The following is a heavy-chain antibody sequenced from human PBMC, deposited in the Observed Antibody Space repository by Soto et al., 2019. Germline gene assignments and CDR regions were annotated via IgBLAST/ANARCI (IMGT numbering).Heavy chain of an antibody. V-gene: IGHV4-4*02. CDR2: IYHSGST. J-gene: IGHJ6*02. D-gene: IGHD1-26*01. CDR1: GGSISSSNW. CDR3: ASLLSGSHNTDGMDV. Sequence: QVQLQESGPGLVKPSGTLSLTCAVSGGSISSSNWWSWVRQPPGKGLEWIGEIYHSGSTNYNPSLKSRVTISVDKSTNQFSLKLSSVTAADTAVYYCASLLSGSHNTDGMDVWGQGTTVTVSS.